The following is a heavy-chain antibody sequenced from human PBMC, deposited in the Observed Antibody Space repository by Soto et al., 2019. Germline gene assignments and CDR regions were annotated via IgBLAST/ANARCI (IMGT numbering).Heavy chain of an antibody. CDR1: GFTFIAYW. CDR3: ARGPRVSSTGTGAH. J-gene: IGHJ4*02. D-gene: IGHD1-1*01. Sequence: HPGGSLRLSCSVSGFTFIAYWRHWFRQVPGKGLTWVSRISYDGSTATYADSVKGRFVISRDNAKNSLYLEMNTLRVDDSGLYYCARGPRVSSTGTGAHWGRGTLVTVSS. V-gene: IGHV3-74*01. CDR2: ISYDGSTA.